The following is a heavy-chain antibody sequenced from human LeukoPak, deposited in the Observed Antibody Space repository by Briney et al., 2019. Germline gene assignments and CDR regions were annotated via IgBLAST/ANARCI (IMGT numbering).Heavy chain of an antibody. V-gene: IGHV4-39*07. CDR2: IYYSGST. CDR1: GVSISGSYYY. J-gene: IGHJ4*02. CDR3: ARDLPERGSHFDF. Sequence: SETLSLTCAVSGVSISGSYYYWGWIRQPPGKGLEWIGNIYYSGSTYYNPSLKSRVTISVDTSKNQFSLKLRSVAAADTAVYSGARDLPERGSHFDFWGQGTLVTVSS. D-gene: IGHD1-26*01.